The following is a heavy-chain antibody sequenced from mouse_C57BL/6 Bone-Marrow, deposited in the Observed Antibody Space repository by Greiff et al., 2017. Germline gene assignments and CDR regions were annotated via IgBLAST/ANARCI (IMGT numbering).Heavy chain of an antibody. J-gene: IGHJ2*01. CDR2: INPSNGGT. D-gene: IGHD1-1*01. Sequence: VKLQQPGTELVKPGASVKLSCKASGYTFTSYWMHWVKQRPGQGLEWIGNINPSNGGTNYNEKFKSKATLTVDKSSSTAYMQLSSLTSEDSAVYYCARSLYYGSSSFDYWGQGTTLTVSS. V-gene: IGHV1-53*01. CDR1: GYTFTSYW. CDR3: ARSLYYGSSSFDY.